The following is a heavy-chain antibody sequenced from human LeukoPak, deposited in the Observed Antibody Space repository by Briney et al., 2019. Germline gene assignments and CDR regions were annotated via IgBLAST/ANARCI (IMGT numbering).Heavy chain of an antibody. CDR1: GYTFTSYA. CDR3: AREKGYFDY. CDR2: INPNSGGT. J-gene: IGHJ4*02. Sequence: EASVKVSCKASGYTFTSYAMHWVRQAPGQGLEWMGWINPNSGGTKYVQKFQGRVTMTRDTSISTGYMELSSLRSDDTAMYYCAREKGYFDYWGQGTLVTVSS. V-gene: IGHV1-2*02.